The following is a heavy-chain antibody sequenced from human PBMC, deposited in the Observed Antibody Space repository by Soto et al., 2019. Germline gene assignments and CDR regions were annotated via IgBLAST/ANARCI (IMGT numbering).Heavy chain of an antibody. CDR1: GYIFANYG. CDR2: ISPYTGNT. Sequence: QVQLVQSGDEVKKPGASVKVSCKASGYIFANYGIAWVRQAPRLGLEWMGWISPYTGNTHSASKVQGRLTMTTDTSTSTAYMDLGSLTSDDTAVYYCVMVDNYVTPTPQDVWGQGTTVTVSS. J-gene: IGHJ6*02. D-gene: IGHD3-16*01. CDR3: VMVDNYVTPTPQDV. V-gene: IGHV1-18*01.